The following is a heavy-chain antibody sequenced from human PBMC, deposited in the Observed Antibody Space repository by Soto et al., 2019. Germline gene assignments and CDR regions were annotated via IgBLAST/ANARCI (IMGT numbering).Heavy chain of an antibody. CDR3: AKGDRIAAAGHFDY. CDR2: ISYDGGNK. Sequence: QVQLVESGGGVVQPGRSLRLSCAASGFTFSIYGMHWVRHAPGKGLEWVAVISYDGGNKYYADSVKGRFTISRDNSKNTLYLQMNSLRAEDTAVYYCAKGDRIAAAGHFDYWGQGTLVTVSS. D-gene: IGHD6-13*01. V-gene: IGHV3-30*18. J-gene: IGHJ4*02. CDR1: GFTFSIYG.